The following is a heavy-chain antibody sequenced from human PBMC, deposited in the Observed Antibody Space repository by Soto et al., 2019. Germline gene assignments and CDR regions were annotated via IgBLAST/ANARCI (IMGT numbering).Heavy chain of an antibody. CDR2: INPSGGST. D-gene: IGHD3-22*01. Sequence: ASVKVSCKASGYTFTSYYMHWVRQAPGQGLEWMGIINPSGGSTSYAQKFQGRVTMTRDTSTSTVYMELSSLRSEDTAVYYCARVYYDSSGYYSTQYYFDYWGQGTLVTVSS. CDR3: ARVYYDSSGYYSTQYYFDY. J-gene: IGHJ4*02. V-gene: IGHV1-46*01. CDR1: GYTFTSYY.